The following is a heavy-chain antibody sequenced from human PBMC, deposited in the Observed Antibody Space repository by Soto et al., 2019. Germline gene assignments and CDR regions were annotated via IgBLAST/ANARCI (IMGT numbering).Heavy chain of an antibody. D-gene: IGHD3-10*02. CDR3: TIVRVADSALDH. Sequence: LRLSCAASGFTFSSYWMSWVRQAPGKGLEWVANIKQDGSEKYYVDSVKGRFTISRDNSKNTLFLHMSNLRAEDTAMYYCTIVRVADSALDHWGQGTLVTVS. J-gene: IGHJ4*01. CDR2: IKQDGSEK. CDR1: GFTFSSYW. V-gene: IGHV3-7*01.